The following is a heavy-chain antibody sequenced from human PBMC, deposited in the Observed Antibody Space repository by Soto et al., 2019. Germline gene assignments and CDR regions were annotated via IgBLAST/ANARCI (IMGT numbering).Heavy chain of an antibody. CDR1: GDSVSTETAA. J-gene: IGHJ6*03. D-gene: IGHD1-7*01. V-gene: IGHV6-1*01. Sequence: SQTVSLTCALSGDSVSTETAAWNSTWLSTSKGLEWLAGTYYRSRWYNEYAVSVRRRITVNLDTSKNQFSLQLTSVAPEGTAVYFSAGTPGHQWYYKDVRGKGTTVIGS. CDR3: AGTPGHQWYYKDV. CDR2: TYYRSRWYN.